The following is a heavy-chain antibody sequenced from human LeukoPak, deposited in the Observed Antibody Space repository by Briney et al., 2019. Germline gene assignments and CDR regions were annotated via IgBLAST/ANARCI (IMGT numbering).Heavy chain of an antibody. CDR3: ARDNDHYYDSSGYIEAYYFDY. J-gene: IGHJ4*02. CDR1: GFTFSSYG. V-gene: IGHV3-33*01. D-gene: IGHD3-22*01. Sequence: GRSLRLSCAASGFTFSSYGMHWVRQAPGKGLEWVAVIWYDGSNKYYADSVKGRFTISRDNSKNTLYLQMNSLRAEDTAVYYCARDNDHYYDSSGYIEAYYFDYWGQGTLVTASS. CDR2: IWYDGSNK.